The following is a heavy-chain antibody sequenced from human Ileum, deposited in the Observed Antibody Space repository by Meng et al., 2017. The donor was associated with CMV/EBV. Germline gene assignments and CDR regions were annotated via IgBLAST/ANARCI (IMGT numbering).Heavy chain of an antibody. CDR1: GDTFSSYT. Sequence: CKASGDTFSSYTISWVRQAPGQGLDWMGRVIPMLGITNYAQNFQGRVTITADKSTSTAYMELSSLRSEDTAVYYYAGSITGTPGWFDPWGQGTLVTVSS. D-gene: IGHD1-7*01. J-gene: IGHJ5*02. V-gene: IGHV1-69*02. CDR3: AGSITGTPGWFDP. CDR2: VIPMLGIT.